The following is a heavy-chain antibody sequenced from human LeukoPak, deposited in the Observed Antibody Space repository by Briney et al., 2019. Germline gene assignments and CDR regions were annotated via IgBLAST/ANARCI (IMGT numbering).Heavy chain of an antibody. J-gene: IGHJ4*02. V-gene: IGHV3-30*02. CDR1: GFTFSDYY. CDR2: IWYDGSNK. CDR3: AKGNIAAALSFLDY. Sequence: PGGSLRLSCAASGFTFSDYYMSWVRQAPGKGLEWVAVIWYDGSNKYYADSVKGRFTISRDNSKNTLYLQMNSLRAEDTAVYYCAKGNIAAALSFLDYWGQGTLVTVSS. D-gene: IGHD6-13*01.